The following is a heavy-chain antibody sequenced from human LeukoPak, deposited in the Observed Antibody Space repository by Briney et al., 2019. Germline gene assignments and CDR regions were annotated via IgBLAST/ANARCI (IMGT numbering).Heavy chain of an antibody. Sequence: ASVKVSCKASGGTFSSYAISWVRQAPGQGLEWMGGIIPIFGTANYAQKFQGRVTITADESTSTAYMDLSSLRSEDTAVYYCARDNIIVATITNWFDPWGQGTLVTVSS. CDR1: GGTFSSYA. J-gene: IGHJ5*02. CDR3: ARDNIIVATITNWFDP. V-gene: IGHV1-69*13. CDR2: IIPIFGTA. D-gene: IGHD5-12*01.